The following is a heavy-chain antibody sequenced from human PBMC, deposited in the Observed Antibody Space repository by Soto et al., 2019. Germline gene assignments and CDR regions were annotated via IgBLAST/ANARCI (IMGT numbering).Heavy chain of an antibody. D-gene: IGHD6-19*01. Sequence: PSETLSLTCAVSGGSISSGGYSWSWIRQPPGKGLEWIGYIYHSGSTYYNPSLKSRVTISVDKSKNQFSLKLSSVTAADTAVYYCARGLWSGWDYYYYYYGMDVWGQGTTVTVSS. CDR3: ARGLWSGWDYYYYYYGMDV. J-gene: IGHJ6*02. CDR1: GGSISSGGYS. CDR2: IYHSGST. V-gene: IGHV4-30-2*01.